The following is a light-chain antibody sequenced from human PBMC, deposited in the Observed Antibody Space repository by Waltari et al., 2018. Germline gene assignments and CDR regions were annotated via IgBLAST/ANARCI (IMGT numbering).Light chain of an antibody. CDR2: ATS. CDR3: QNYNSALALT. J-gene: IGKJ4*01. V-gene: IGKV1-27*01. Sequence: DIQMTQSPSSLSASVGDRVTLTCRASQGIKNHLAWYQQRPGKVPNLIIYATSTLQSGVPSRFSGSGSGTYFTLTISSLQPEDVATYYCQNYNSALALTFGGGTKVEIK. CDR1: QGIKNH.